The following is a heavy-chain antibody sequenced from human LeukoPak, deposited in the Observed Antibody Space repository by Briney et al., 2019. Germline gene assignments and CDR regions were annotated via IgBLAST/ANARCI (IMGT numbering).Heavy chain of an antibody. CDR3: ARDVFRYYDFCSGYPYYYYYMDV. CDR2: IKQDGSEK. Sequence: GGSLRLSCAASGFTFSSYWMSWVRQAPGKGLEWVANIKQDGSEKYYVDSVKGRFTISRDNAKNSLYLQMNSLRAEDTAVYYCARDVFRYYDFCSGYPYYYYYMDVWGKGTTVTVSS. J-gene: IGHJ6*03. D-gene: IGHD3-3*01. V-gene: IGHV3-7*01. CDR1: GFTFSSYW.